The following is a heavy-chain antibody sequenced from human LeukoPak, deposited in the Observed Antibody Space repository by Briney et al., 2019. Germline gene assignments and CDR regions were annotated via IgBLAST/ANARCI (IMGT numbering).Heavy chain of an antibody. CDR3: ARAAAGRADY. CDR1: GFTFSSYS. Sequence: GGSLRLSCAASGFTFSSYSMNWVRQAPGKGLEWVSSISSSSSYTYYADSVKGRFTISRDNAKNSLYLQMNSLRAEDTAVYYCARAAAGRADYWGQGTLVTVSS. D-gene: IGHD6-13*01. J-gene: IGHJ4*02. CDR2: ISSSSSYT. V-gene: IGHV3-21*01.